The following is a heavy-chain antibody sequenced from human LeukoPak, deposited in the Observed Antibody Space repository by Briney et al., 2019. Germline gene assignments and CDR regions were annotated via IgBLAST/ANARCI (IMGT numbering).Heavy chain of an antibody. CDR3: ARPYGDYYFDY. Sequence: GKSLRLSCAASGFTFNSFAMHWVRQAPGKGLEWVAVIWYGGSNKYYADSVKGRFTISRDNSKNTVYLQMNSLRAEDSAIYYCARPYGDYYFDYWGQGTLVTVSS. J-gene: IGHJ4*02. V-gene: IGHV3-33*01. D-gene: IGHD4-17*01. CDR1: GFTFNSFA. CDR2: IWYGGSNK.